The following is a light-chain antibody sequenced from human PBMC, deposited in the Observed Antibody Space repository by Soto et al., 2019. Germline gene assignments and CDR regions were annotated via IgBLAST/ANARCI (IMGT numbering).Light chain of an antibody. CDR2: LNSDGSH. J-gene: IGLJ1*01. CDR1: SGHSSYA. Sequence: QLVLTQSPSASASLGASVKLTCTLSSGHSSYAIAWHQQQREKGPRYLMKLNSDGSHSKGDGIPDRFSGSSSGAERYLTISSLQSEDEADYYCQTWGSGIHYVFGTGTKVTVL. V-gene: IGLV4-69*01. CDR3: QTWGSGIHYV.